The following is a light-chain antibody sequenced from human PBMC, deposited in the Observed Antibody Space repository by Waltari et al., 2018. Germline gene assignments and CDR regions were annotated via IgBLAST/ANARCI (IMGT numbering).Light chain of an antibody. J-gene: IGKJ3*01. V-gene: IGKV1-39*01. CDR1: QSISSY. CDR2: AAS. CDR3: QQSYSTPLT. Sequence: DIQMTQSPYSLSASVGDRVTITCRASQSISSYLNWYKQKPGKAPKLLIYAASSLQSGVPSRFSGSGSGTDFTLTISSLQPEDFATYYCQQSYSTPLTFGPGTKVDIK.